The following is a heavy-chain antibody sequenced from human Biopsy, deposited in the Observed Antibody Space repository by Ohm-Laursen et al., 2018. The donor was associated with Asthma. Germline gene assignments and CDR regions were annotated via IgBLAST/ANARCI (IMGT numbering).Heavy chain of an antibody. Sequence: GSLRLSCAASGFTVSRDHMFWVRQAPGKGLEWVSVIYGGGTSDTADSVRGRFTISRDFYKNTLYLQMDSLRAEDTAVYYCARGDSSGWSHYYFDYWGQGTLVTVSS. J-gene: IGHJ4*02. CDR3: ARGDSSGWSHYYFDY. CDR2: IYGGGTS. V-gene: IGHV3-53*01. CDR1: GFTVSRDH. D-gene: IGHD6-19*01.